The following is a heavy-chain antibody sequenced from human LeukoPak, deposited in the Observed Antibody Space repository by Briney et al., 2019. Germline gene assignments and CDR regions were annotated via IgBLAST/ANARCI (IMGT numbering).Heavy chain of an antibody. CDR3: ARGGRGIQLWSGGPTYGMDV. V-gene: IGHV4-31*03. CDR1: GGSISSGGYY. Sequence: PSQTLSLTCTVSGGSISSGGYYWSWIRQHPGKGLEWIGYIYYSGSTYYNPSLKSRVTISVDTSKNQFSLKLSSVTAADTAVYYCARGGRGIQLWSGGPTYGMDVWGQGTTVTVPS. CDR2: IYYSGST. J-gene: IGHJ6*02. D-gene: IGHD5-18*01.